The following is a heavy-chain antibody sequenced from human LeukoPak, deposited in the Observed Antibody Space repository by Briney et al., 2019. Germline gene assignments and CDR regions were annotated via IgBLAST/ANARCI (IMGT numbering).Heavy chain of an antibody. Sequence: GGSLRLSCAASGFTFSNYGMNWVRQAPGKGLEWVSTISDNGGRTYYADSVKGRFTISRDKSKNSLYLQLNSLRAEDTAVYYCAKSNSADVSIFGAILIPYFFDSWGQGTLVTVSS. D-gene: IGHD3-3*01. CDR3: AKSNSADVSIFGAILIPYFFDS. CDR2: ISDNGGRT. CDR1: GFTFSNYG. V-gene: IGHV3-23*01. J-gene: IGHJ4*02.